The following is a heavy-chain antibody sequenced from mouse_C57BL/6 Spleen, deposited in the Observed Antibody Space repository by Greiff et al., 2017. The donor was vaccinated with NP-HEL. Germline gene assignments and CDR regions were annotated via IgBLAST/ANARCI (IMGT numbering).Heavy chain of an antibody. Sequence: EVKLMESGPGLAKPSQTLSLTCSVTGYSITSDYWNWIRKFPGNKLEYMGYISYSGSTYYNPSLKSRISITRDTSKNQYYLQLNSVTTEDTATYYCARGYYGSSYVRFDYAMDYWGQGTSVTVSS. CDR3: ARGYYGSSYVRFDYAMDY. D-gene: IGHD1-1*01. CDR1: GYSITSDY. V-gene: IGHV3-8*01. CDR2: ISYSGST. J-gene: IGHJ4*01.